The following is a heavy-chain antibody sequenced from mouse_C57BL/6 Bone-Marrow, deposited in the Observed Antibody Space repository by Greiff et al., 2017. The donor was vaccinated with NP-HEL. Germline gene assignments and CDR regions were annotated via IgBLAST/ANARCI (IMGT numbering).Heavy chain of an antibody. V-gene: IGHV2-2*01. CDR3: ARKGFPYWYFDV. Sequence: QVQLKESGPGLVQPSQSLSITCTVSGFSLTSYGVHWVRQSPGTGLEWLGVIWSGGSTDYNAAFISRLSISKDNSKSQVFFRMNSLQADDTAIYYCARKGFPYWYFDVWGTGTTVTVSS. J-gene: IGHJ1*03. CDR1: GFSLTSYG. CDR2: IWSGGST.